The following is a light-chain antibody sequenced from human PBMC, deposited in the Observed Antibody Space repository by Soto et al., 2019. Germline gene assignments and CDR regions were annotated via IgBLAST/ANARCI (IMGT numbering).Light chain of an antibody. Sequence: QSALTQPASVSGSPGQSITISCTGTITDVGSSNYVSWYKQHPGKAPKLMIYDVSNRPSGVSNRFSGSKSGNTASLTISGLQAGDEADYYCSSYTTTSTWVFGGGTKLTVL. J-gene: IGLJ2*01. CDR3: SSYTTTSTWV. CDR1: ITDVGSSNY. V-gene: IGLV2-14*01. CDR2: DVS.